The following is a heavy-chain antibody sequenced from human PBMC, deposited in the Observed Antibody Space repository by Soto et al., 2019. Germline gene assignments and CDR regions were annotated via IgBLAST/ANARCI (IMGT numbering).Heavy chain of an antibody. D-gene: IGHD3-9*01. CDR3: AQHPPTYYDILTGYSLTPFFDY. CDR1: GFTFSSYA. V-gene: IGHV3-23*01. Sequence: GGSLRLSCAASGFTFSSYAMSWVRQAPGKGLEWVSAISGSGGSTYYADSVKGRFTISRDNSKNTLYLQMNSLRAEDTAVYYCAQHPPTYYDILTGYSLTPFFDYWGQGTLVTVSS. J-gene: IGHJ4*02. CDR2: ISGSGGST.